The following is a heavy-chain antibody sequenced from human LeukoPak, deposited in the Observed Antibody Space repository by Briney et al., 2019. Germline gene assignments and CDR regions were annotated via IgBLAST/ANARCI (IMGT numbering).Heavy chain of an antibody. V-gene: IGHV1-2*02. Sequence: EASVTVSCKASGYSFTGYYMHWVRQAPGQGLEWMGWINPNSGDTNFAQNFQGRVTMTRDTSISTVYMELSRLRSDDTAVFYCARGYYDSSDFEYFQHWGQGTLVTVSS. CDR2: INPNSGDT. CDR3: ARGYYDSSDFEYFQH. CDR1: GYSFTGYY. D-gene: IGHD3-22*01. J-gene: IGHJ1*01.